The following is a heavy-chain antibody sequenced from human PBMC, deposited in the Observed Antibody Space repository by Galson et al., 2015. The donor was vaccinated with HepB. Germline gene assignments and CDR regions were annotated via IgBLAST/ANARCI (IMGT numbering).Heavy chain of an antibody. CDR3: AKVRWELQYYFDY. J-gene: IGHJ4*02. Sequence: SLRLSCAASGFTFSSYAMSWVRQAPGKGLEWVSAISGSGGSTYYADSVEGRFTISRDNSKNTLYLQMNSLRAEDTAAYYCAKVRWELQYYFDYWGQGTLVTVSS. D-gene: IGHD1-26*01. V-gene: IGHV3-23*01. CDR2: ISGSGGST. CDR1: GFTFSSYA.